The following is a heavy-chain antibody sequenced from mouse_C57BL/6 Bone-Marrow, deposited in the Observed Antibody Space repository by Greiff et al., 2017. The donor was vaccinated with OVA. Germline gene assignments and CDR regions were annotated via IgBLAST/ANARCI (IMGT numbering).Heavy chain of an antibody. CDR3: ARDGTFYAMDY. CDR2: ISYDGSN. J-gene: IGHJ4*01. Sequence: EVKLQESGPGLVKPSQSLSLTCSVTGYSITSGYYWNWIRQFPGNKLEWMCYISYDGSNNYNPSLKNRISITRDTSKNQFFLKLNSVTTEDTATYYCARDGTFYAMDYWCQGTSVTVSS. V-gene: IGHV3-6*01. D-gene: IGHD1-1*02. CDR1: GYSITSGYY.